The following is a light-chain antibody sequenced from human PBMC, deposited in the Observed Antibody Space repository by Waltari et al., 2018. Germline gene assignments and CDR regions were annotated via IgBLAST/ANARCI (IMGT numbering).Light chain of an antibody. CDR1: QSLTYRSNNKDY. V-gene: IGKV4-1*01. J-gene: IGKJ1*01. CDR3: QQFHSGPRT. CDR2: WAS. Sequence: DIVMTQSPDSLAVSLGDRATINCKSSQSLTYRSNNKDYLAWYQQKVGPPPKLLIYWASIRESGVPDRFNGSGSGPDFTLTISSLQAEDVAVYFCQQFHSGPRTFGQGTTVEIK.